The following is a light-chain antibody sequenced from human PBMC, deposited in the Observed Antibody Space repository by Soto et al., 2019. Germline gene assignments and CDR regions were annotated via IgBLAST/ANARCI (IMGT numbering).Light chain of an antibody. V-gene: IGLV1-44*01. CDR3: LAWDDSLNGNL. Sequence: QSVLAQPPSASGTPGQRVTISCSGSSSNIESNTVYWCQQLPGMAPRLLIHTNDRRPSGVPDRFSGSKSGTSASLAISGLQSEDEADYYCLAWDDSLNGNLFGTGTKL. CDR2: TND. CDR1: SSNIESNT. J-gene: IGLJ1*01.